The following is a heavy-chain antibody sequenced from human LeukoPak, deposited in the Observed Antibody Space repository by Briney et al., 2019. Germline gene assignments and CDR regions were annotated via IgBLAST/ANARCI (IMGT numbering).Heavy chain of an antibody. D-gene: IGHD6-13*01. Sequence: AGGSLRLSCAASGFTFSSYAMSWIRQPPGKGLEWIGEINHSGSTNYNPSLKSRVTISVDTSKNQFSLKLSSVTAADTAVYYCARGHIAAAGTDWFDPWGQGTLVTVSS. CDR1: GFTFSSYA. V-gene: IGHV4-34*01. CDR3: ARGHIAAAGTDWFDP. CDR2: INHSGST. J-gene: IGHJ5*02.